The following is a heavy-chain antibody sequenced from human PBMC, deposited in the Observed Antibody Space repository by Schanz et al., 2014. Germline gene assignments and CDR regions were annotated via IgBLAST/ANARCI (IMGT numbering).Heavy chain of an antibody. CDR1: GFTASSHS. Sequence: EVQLVESGGGLVKPGGSLRLSCGVSGFTASSHSMNWVRQAPGKGLEWVSSISSRSSHIYYADSVKGRFTVSRDNAKNSVYLQMNGLRVEDTAVYYCVRERTSYGGNSYFFDHWGQGTLVTDSS. V-gene: IGHV3-21*02. J-gene: IGHJ4*02. CDR2: ISSRSSHI. D-gene: IGHD5-18*01. CDR3: VRERTSYGGNSYFFDH.